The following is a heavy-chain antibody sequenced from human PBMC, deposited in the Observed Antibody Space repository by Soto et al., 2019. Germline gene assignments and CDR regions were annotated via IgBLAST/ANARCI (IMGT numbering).Heavy chain of an antibody. Sequence: PGESLKISCKGSGYSFTSYWIGWVRQMPGKGLEWMGIIYPGDSDTRYSPSFQGQVTISADKSISTAYLQWSSLKASDTAMYYCARWAHSISSSPRAPGYYYGMDVWGKGTTVTVSS. CDR2: IYPGDSDT. V-gene: IGHV5-51*01. J-gene: IGHJ6*04. D-gene: IGHD6-6*01. CDR1: GYSFTSYW. CDR3: ARWAHSISSSPRAPGYYYGMDV.